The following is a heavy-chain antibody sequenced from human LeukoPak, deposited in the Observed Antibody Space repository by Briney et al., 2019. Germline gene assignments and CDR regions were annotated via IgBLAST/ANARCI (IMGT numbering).Heavy chain of an antibody. Sequence: GGSLGLSCAASGFTFSSYSMNWVRQAPGKGLEWVSYISSSSSTIYYADSVKGRFTISRDNAKNSLYLQMNSLRAEDTAVYYCARDIYDILTGDPYYFDYWGQGTLVTVSS. CDR3: ARDIYDILTGDPYYFDY. D-gene: IGHD3-9*01. CDR1: GFTFSSYS. V-gene: IGHV3-48*01. J-gene: IGHJ4*02. CDR2: ISSSSSTI.